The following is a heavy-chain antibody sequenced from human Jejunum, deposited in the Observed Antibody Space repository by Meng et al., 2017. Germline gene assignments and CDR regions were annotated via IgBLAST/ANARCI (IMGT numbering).Heavy chain of an antibody. CDR3: ITDTS. CDR2: IKSKADGGTI. J-gene: IGHJ4*02. CDR1: GFTFSDVS. V-gene: IGHV3-15*01. Sequence: GESLKISCAASGFTFSDVSMNWVRQAPGKGLEWVGRIKSKADGGTIEYAAPVKGRFTISRDDSKNTLFVQMNSLKPEDTAVYYCITDTSWGQGTLVTVSS.